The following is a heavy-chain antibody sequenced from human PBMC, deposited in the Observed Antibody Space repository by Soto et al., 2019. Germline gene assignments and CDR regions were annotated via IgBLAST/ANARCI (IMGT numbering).Heavy chain of an antibody. CDR1: GDSVSSNSAA. J-gene: IGHJ6*02. D-gene: IGHD2-2*01. Sequence: PSQTLSLTCAISGDSVSSNSAAWNWIRQSPSRGLEWLGRTYYRSKWYNDYAVSVKSRITINPDTSKNQFSLQLSSVTPEDTAVYYCARVPGVVVPAAMNYYYGMDVWGQGTTVTVSS. V-gene: IGHV6-1*01. CDR3: ARVPGVVVPAAMNYYYGMDV. CDR2: TYYRSKWYN.